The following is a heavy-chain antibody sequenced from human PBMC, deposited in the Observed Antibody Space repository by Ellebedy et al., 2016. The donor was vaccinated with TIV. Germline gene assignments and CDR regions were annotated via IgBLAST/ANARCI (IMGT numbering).Heavy chain of an antibody. CDR2: ISASSTHA. J-gene: IGHJ4*02. Sequence: PGGSLRLSCAVSGLTISTSSMHWVRQAPGKGLQWVAIISASSTHAFYAESLKGRFNISRENSRNSLYLQMNSLRAEDTAVYYCVRDWGYYAFDHWGQGTLVTVSS. D-gene: IGHD3-22*01. CDR3: VRDWGYYAFDH. V-gene: IGHV3-21*06. CDR1: GLTISTSS.